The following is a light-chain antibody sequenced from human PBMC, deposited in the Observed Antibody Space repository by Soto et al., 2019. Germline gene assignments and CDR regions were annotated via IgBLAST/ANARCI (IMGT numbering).Light chain of an antibody. CDR1: QSVYN. CDR2: GTS. J-gene: IGKJ4*01. V-gene: IGKV3-15*01. Sequence: EIVMTQSPATLSVSPGERATLSCRASQSVYNLAWYQQKPGQAPRLLIYGTSTRATGIPARFSGSGSGTEFRLTISSLQSEDFAVYYCQQYNNWPLTFGGGTKVEIK. CDR3: QQYNNWPLT.